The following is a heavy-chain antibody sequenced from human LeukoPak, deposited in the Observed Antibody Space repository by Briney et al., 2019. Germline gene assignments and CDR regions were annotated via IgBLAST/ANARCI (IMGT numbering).Heavy chain of an antibody. Sequence: PGGSLRLSCAASGFTFSSYGMHWVRQAPGKGLEWVAFIRYDGSNKYYADSVKGRFTISRDNSKNTLYLQMNSLGAEDTAVYYCAKLDPLDFGAKPNAFDIWGQGTMVTVSS. CDR2: IRYDGSNK. J-gene: IGHJ3*02. CDR1: GFTFSSYG. CDR3: AKLDPLDFGAKPNAFDI. V-gene: IGHV3-30*02. D-gene: IGHD3-10*01.